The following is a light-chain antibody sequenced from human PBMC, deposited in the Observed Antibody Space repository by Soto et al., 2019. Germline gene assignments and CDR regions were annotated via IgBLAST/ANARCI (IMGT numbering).Light chain of an antibody. CDR1: SSNIGSNY. V-gene: IGLV1-47*01. CDR3: AAWDDSLSGVV. J-gene: IGLJ2*01. CDR2: NNN. Sequence: QSVLTPPPSASGTPGQRVTISCSGSSSNIGSNYVYWYQQLPGTAPKLLIYNNNQWPSGVPDRISGSKSGTSASLAISGLRSEDEADYYCAAWDDSLSGVVFGGGTKRTV.